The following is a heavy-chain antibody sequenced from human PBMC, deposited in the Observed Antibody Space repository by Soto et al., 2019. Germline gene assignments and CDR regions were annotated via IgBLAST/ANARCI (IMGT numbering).Heavy chain of an antibody. Sequence: EVQLLESGGGLVQPGGSLRLSCAASGFYFTNFAMSWVRQAPGKGLEWVAGIGASGDITWYADYVKGRLSISRDNSKNTLYLQLNSLRFEDTAVYYCAKDDFTDRGDDYFDYWGPGTLVTVSS. D-gene: IGHD2-21*02. V-gene: IGHV3-23*01. CDR2: IGASGDIT. J-gene: IGHJ4*02. CDR1: GFYFTNFA. CDR3: AKDDFTDRGDDYFDY.